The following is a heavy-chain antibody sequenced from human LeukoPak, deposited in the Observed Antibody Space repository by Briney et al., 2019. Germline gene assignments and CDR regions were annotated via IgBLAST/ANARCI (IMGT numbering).Heavy chain of an antibody. Sequence: ASVTVSCKASGYTLTSYDINWVRQATGQGLEWMGWMNPNSGNTGYAQKFQGRVTMTRNTSISTAYMELSSLRSEDTAVYYCARTINHCSSTSCSDPWGQGTLVTVSS. J-gene: IGHJ5*02. V-gene: IGHV1-8*01. CDR1: GYTLTSYD. D-gene: IGHD2-2*01. CDR3: ARTINHCSSTSCSDP. CDR2: MNPNSGNT.